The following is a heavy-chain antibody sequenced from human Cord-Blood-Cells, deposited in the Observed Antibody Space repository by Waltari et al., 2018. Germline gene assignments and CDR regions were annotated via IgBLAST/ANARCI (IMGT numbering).Heavy chain of an antibody. J-gene: IGHJ4*02. CDR3: ARGFFDSSSWDFDY. CDR1: GGTFSSYA. Sequence: QVQLVQSGAEVKKPGSSVKVSCKASGGTFSSYAISWVRQAPGQGLEWMGGNIPIFGTENYAKKFQGRVTITADESTSTAYMGLSSLRSEDTAVYYWARGFFDSSSWDFDYWGQGTLVTVSS. D-gene: IGHD6-13*01. V-gene: IGHV1-69*01. CDR2: NIPIFGTE.